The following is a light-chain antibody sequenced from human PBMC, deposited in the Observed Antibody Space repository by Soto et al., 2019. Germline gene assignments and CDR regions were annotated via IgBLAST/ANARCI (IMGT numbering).Light chain of an antibody. CDR1: QNVRNNY. J-gene: IGKJ4*01. Sequence: EVGLTQSPGTLSLSPGERATLSGRASQNVRNNYLSWYQHKPGQAPRLLIYVASRRATGVPDRFSGSGPRTDVTLTITRLEPEDSAVYYCQQFGGSPRRSFGGGTKVEI. CDR3: QQFGGSPRRS. CDR2: VAS. V-gene: IGKV3-20*01.